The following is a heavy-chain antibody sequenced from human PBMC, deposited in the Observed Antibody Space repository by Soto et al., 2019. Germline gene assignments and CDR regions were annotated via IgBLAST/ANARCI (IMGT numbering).Heavy chain of an antibody. Sequence: AGSLRLSCAASGFTFSSYAMSWVRQAPGKGLEWVSSISGSGGSTYYADSVKGRFTISRDNSKNTLYLQMNSLRAEDTAVYYCANPPAGMDVWGQGTTVTVSS. J-gene: IGHJ6*02. V-gene: IGHV3-23*01. CDR2: ISGSGGST. CDR1: GFTFSSYA. CDR3: ANPPAGMDV.